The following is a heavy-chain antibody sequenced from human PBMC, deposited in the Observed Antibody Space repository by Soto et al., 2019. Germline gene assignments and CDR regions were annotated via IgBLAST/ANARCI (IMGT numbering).Heavy chain of an antibody. CDR3: ATPSGLLGQYSARPDN. Sequence: GASVKVSCKASGGTFSHSTVAWVRQAPGHRPEWMGMIIPMFGSTNSAQKFRDRVTFSADTYTNTAYMELSSLRSEDTAVYYCATPSGLLGQYSARPDNWGQGTLVTVSS. J-gene: IGHJ4*02. V-gene: IGHV1-69*08. D-gene: IGHD5-12*01. CDR1: GGTFSHST. CDR2: IIPMFGST.